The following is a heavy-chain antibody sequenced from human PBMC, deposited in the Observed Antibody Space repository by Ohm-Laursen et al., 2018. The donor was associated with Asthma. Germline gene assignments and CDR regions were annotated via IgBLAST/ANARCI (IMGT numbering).Heavy chain of an antibody. D-gene: IGHD2-21*02. CDR2: ISSSSSTI. CDR1: GFTFSSYI. V-gene: IGHV3-48*02. Sequence: SLRLSCTASGFTFSSYIMNWVRQAPGKGLEWVSYISSSSSTIYYADSVKGRFTISRDNAKNSLYLQMSSLRDEDTAVYYCARDRGGDRSFDYWGQGTLVTVSS. J-gene: IGHJ4*02. CDR3: ARDRGGDRSFDY.